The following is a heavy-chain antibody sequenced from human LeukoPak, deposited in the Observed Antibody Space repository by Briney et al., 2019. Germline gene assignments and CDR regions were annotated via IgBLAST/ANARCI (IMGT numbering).Heavy chain of an antibody. CDR3: ARSLYCSSTSCPMAFDY. Sequence: ASVKVSCKASGYTFTSYAMHWVRQAPGQRLEWMGWINAGNGNTKYSQEFQGRVTITRDTSASTAYMELSSLRSEDTAVYYCARSLYCSSTSCPMAFDYWGQGTLVTVSS. V-gene: IGHV1-3*03. CDR2: INAGNGNT. D-gene: IGHD2-2*01. CDR1: GYTFTSYA. J-gene: IGHJ4*02.